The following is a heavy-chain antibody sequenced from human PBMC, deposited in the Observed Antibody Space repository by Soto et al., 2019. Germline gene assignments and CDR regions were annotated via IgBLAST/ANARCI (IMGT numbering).Heavy chain of an antibody. D-gene: IGHD6-13*01. V-gene: IGHV4-34*01. Sequence: QVQLQQWGAGLLKPSETLSLTCAVYGGSFSGYYWSWIRQPPGKGLEWIGEINHSGSTNYNPSLKNRVTISVDTSKNQFSLKLSSVTAANTAVYYCARGRGLYSGSWDKGWFDPWGQGTLVTVSS. J-gene: IGHJ5*02. CDR3: ARGRGLYSGSWDKGWFDP. CDR1: GGSFSGYY. CDR2: INHSGST.